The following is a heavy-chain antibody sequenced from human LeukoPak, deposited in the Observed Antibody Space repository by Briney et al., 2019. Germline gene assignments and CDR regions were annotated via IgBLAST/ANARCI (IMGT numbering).Heavy chain of an antibody. CDR2: INHSGST. J-gene: IGHJ4*02. Sequence: SETLSLTCAVYGGSFSGYYWSWIRQPPGKGLEWIGEINHSGSTNYNPSLKSRVTISVDTSKNQFSLKLSSVTAADTAVYYCARLSFWSGYYYYFDYWGQGTLVTVSS. V-gene: IGHV4-34*01. CDR1: GGSFSGYY. CDR3: ARLSFWSGYYYYFDY. D-gene: IGHD3-3*01.